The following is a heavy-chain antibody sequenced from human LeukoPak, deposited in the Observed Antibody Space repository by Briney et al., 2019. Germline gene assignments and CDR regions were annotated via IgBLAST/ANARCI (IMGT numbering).Heavy chain of an antibody. CDR1: GGSFSGYY. Sequence: SETLSLTCAVYGGSFSGYYWSWIRQPPGKGLEWIGYIYHSGSTYYNPSLKSRVTISVDTSKNQFSLKLSSVTAADTAVYYCARLYYYDSSGYYSIDYWGQGTLVTVSS. D-gene: IGHD3-22*01. CDR2: IYHSGST. J-gene: IGHJ4*02. V-gene: IGHV4-34*01. CDR3: ARLYYYDSSGYYSIDY.